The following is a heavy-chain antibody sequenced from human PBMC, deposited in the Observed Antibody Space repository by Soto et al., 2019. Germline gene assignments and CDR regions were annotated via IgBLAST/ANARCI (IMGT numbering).Heavy chain of an antibody. V-gene: IGHV3-30-3*01. Sequence: GGSLRLSCEASEFTFSSYVMHWVRQAPGKGLEWVAVISYDGNDKYYAESVEGRFTLSRDNSKNTLYLQMNSLRAEDTAVYYCARTFYFDGSGMDVWGQGTTVTVSS. J-gene: IGHJ6*02. CDR3: ARTFYFDGSGMDV. CDR2: ISYDGNDK. CDR1: EFTFSSYV. D-gene: IGHD3-22*01.